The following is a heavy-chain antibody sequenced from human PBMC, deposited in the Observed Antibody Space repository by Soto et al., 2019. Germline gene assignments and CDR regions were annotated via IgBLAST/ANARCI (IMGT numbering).Heavy chain of an antibody. CDR3: APSGGHYYDSSGYYLAEPYGMDV. D-gene: IGHD3-22*01. V-gene: IGHV1-2*02. CDR1: GGTFSSYA. J-gene: IGHJ6*02. CDR2: INPNSGGT. Sequence: GASVKVSCKASGGTFSSYAISWVRQAPGQGLEWMGWINPNSGGTNYAQKFQGRVTMTRDTSISTAYMELSRLRSDDTAVYYCAPSGGHYYDSSGYYLAEPYGMDVWGQGTTVTVSS.